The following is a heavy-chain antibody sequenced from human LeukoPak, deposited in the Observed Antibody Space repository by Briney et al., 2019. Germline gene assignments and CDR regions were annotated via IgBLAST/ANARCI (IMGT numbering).Heavy chain of an antibody. CDR3: ARDADGPGSLIDY. CDR2: ISWNSGSI. Sequence: PGRSLRLSCAASGFTFDDYAMHWVRQAPGKGLEWVSGISWNSGSIGYADSVKGRFTISRDNAKNSLYLQMNSLRAEDTAVYYCARDADGPGSLIDYWGRGTLVTVSS. CDR1: GFTFDDYA. D-gene: IGHD2-8*01. J-gene: IGHJ4*02. V-gene: IGHV3-9*01.